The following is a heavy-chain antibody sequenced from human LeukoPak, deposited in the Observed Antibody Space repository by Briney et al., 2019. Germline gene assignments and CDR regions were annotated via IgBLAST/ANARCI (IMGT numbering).Heavy chain of an antibody. Sequence: ASVKVSCKASGYTFTGYYMHWVRQAPGQGLEWMGWINPNSGGTNYAQKFQGRVTMTRDTSISTAYMELSRLRSDDTVVYYCASGERVVTAIPGYYFDYWGQGTLVTVSS. CDR2: INPNSGGT. CDR1: GYTFTGYY. V-gene: IGHV1-2*02. D-gene: IGHD2-21*02. J-gene: IGHJ4*02. CDR3: ASGERVVTAIPGYYFDY.